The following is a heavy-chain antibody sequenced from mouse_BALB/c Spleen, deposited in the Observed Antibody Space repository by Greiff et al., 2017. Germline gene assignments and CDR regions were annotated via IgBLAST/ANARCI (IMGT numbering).Heavy chain of an antibody. J-gene: IGHJ2*01. CDR1: GFTFSSYA. CDR2: ISSGGST. CDR3: ARGTTARDLDY. V-gene: IGHV5-6-5*01. D-gene: IGHD1-2*01. Sequence: EVQLVESGGGLVKPGGSLKLSCAASGFTFSSYAMSWVRQTPEKRLEWVASISSGGSTYYPDSVKGRFTISRDNARNILYLQMSSLRSEDTAMYYCARGTTARDLDYWGQGTTLTVSS.